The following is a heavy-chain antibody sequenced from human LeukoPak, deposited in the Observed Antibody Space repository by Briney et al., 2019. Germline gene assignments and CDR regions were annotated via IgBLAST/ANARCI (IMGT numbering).Heavy chain of an antibody. CDR3: ARVGHGYSYGLVDY. CDR2: INHSGST. Sequence: SETLSLTCAVYGGSFSGYYWSWIRQPPGKGLEWIGEINHSGSTNYNPSLKSRVTISVDTSKNQLSLKVSSVTAADTAVYYCARVGHGYSYGLVDYWGQGTLVTVSS. CDR1: GGSFSGYY. J-gene: IGHJ4*02. D-gene: IGHD5-18*01. V-gene: IGHV4-34*01.